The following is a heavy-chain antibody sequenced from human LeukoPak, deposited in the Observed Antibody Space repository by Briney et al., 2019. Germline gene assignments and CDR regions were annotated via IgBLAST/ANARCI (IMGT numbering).Heavy chain of an antibody. D-gene: IGHD3-3*01. J-gene: IGHJ6*02. V-gene: IGHV4-59*01. CDR2: IYYSGST. Sequence: PSETLSLTCTVSGGSISSYYWSWIRRPPGKGLEWIGYIYYSGSTNYNPSLKSRVTISVDTSKNQFSLKLSSVTAADTAVYYCARAQNEYYDFWSGYPSYGMDVWGQGTTVTVSS. CDR3: ARAQNEYYDFWSGYPSYGMDV. CDR1: GGSISSYY.